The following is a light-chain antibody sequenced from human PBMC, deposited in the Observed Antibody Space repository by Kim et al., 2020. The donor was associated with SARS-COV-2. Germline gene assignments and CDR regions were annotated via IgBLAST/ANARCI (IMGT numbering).Light chain of an antibody. V-gene: IGKV3-15*01. J-gene: IGKJ2*01. CDR2: GVS. CDR3: QQYSDWPPYT. Sequence: VSPGETATLSCRASQSDSSSLAWYQQKPGQAPRLLIYGVSTRATGIPARFTGTGSGTQFTLIISSLQSEDLAVYYCQQYSDWPPYTFGQGTKLEI. CDR1: QSDSSS.